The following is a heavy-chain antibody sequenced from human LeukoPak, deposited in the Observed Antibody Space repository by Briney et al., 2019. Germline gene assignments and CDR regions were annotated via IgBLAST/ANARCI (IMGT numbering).Heavy chain of an antibody. V-gene: IGHV3-66*01. CDR2: IYSGGST. J-gene: IGHJ3*02. CDR1: GFTVSSNY. CDR3: AKDVEATMVAFDI. Sequence: PGGSLRLSCAASGFTVSSNYMSWVRQAPGKGLEWVSVIYSGGSTYYADSVKGRFTISRDNSENTLYLQMNSLRAEDTALYYCAKDVEATMVAFDIWGQGTMVTVSS. D-gene: IGHD5-24*01.